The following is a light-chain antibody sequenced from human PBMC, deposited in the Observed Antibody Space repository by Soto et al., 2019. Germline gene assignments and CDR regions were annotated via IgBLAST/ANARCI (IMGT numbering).Light chain of an antibody. CDR3: QQYNKWPPIT. CDR2: GAS. V-gene: IGKV3-15*01. Sequence: EIVMTQSPATLSVSPGERATLSCRASQSVSSNLAWYQQKPGQAPRLLIYGASTRATGIPARFSGSGSGTEFTLTSSSLQSEDFAVNYFQQYNKWPPITFGQGTRL. J-gene: IGKJ5*01. CDR1: QSVSSN.